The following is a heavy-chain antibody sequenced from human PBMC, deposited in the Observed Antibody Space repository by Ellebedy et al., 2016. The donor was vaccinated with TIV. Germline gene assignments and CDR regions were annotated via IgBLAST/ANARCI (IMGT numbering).Heavy chain of an antibody. D-gene: IGHD3-10*01. CDR1: GGSIGRYY. CDR2: IYYSGST. V-gene: IGHV4-59*08. Sequence: MPSETLSLTCTVSGGSIGRYYWSWIRQPPGKGLEWIGYIYYSGSTNYNPSLKSRVTISVDTPKNQFSLKLSSVTAADTAVYYCARHNAGFPDYWGQGTLVTVSS. CDR3: ARHNAGFPDY. J-gene: IGHJ4*02.